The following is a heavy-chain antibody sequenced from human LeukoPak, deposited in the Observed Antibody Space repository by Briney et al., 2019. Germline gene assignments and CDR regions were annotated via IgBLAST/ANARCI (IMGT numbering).Heavy chain of an antibody. CDR1: GGTFSSYA. Sequence: SVKVSCKASGGTFSSYAISWVRQAPGQGLEWMGGIIPIFGTANYAQKFQGRVTITADEFTSTAYMELSSLRSEDTAVYYCARAPSGEVAANDYWGQGTLVTVSS. D-gene: IGHD2-15*01. CDR2: IIPIFGTA. V-gene: IGHV1-69*13. CDR3: ARAPSGEVAANDY. J-gene: IGHJ4*02.